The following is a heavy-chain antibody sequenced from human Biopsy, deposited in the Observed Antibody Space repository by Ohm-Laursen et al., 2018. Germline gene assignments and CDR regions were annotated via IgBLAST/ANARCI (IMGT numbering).Heavy chain of an antibody. Sequence: GASVKVSCKASGYSFTNYYLHWVRQAPGQGLQWMGRINPNNDNTVYAQQFQGRVTMTKDTSTSTVYMDLSSLTFDDSAVYYCARGPRGLVAITATAYYFDFWGRGILVTVSS. V-gene: IGHV1-46*01. D-gene: IGHD1-20*01. CDR2: INPNNDNT. J-gene: IGHJ4*02. CDR3: ARGPRGLVAITATAYYFDF. CDR1: GYSFTNYY.